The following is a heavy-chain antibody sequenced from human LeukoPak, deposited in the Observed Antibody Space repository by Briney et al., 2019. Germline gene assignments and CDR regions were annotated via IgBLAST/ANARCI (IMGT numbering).Heavy chain of an antibody. Sequence: PVKVSCKASGGTFSSYAISWVRQAPGQGLEWMGRIIPILGIANYAQKFQGRVTITADKSTSTAYMELSSLRSEDTAVYYCAGWHGIYDSSGYLVLFNDYWGQGTLVTVSS. CDR1: GGTFSSYA. D-gene: IGHD3-22*01. CDR3: AGWHGIYDSSGYLVLFNDY. V-gene: IGHV1-69*04. J-gene: IGHJ4*02. CDR2: IIPILGIA.